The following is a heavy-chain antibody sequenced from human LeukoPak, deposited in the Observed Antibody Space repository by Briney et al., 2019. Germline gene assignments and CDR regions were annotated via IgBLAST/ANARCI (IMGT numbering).Heavy chain of an antibody. Sequence: GASVKVSCKASGYTFTDYYMHWVRQAPGQGFEWMGWINPNDGDTNYAQKFQGRVTMTRDTSISTAHMEVSRLRSDDTAVYYCARANFPYCSSTTCLFDYWGQGTLATVSS. CDR2: INPNDGDT. CDR3: ARANFPYCSSTTCLFDY. J-gene: IGHJ4*02. V-gene: IGHV1-2*02. D-gene: IGHD2-2*01. CDR1: GYTFTDYY.